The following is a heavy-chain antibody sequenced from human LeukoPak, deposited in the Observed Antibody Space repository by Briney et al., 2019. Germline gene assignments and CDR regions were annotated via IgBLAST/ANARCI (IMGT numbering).Heavy chain of an antibody. J-gene: IGHJ4*02. V-gene: IGHV3-9*01. D-gene: IGHD5-18*01. CDR2: LSWNSGSI. CDR3: AKDMDAAMVSVSFDY. Sequence: GRYLRLYSAASGFTFDDYAMLWVRQGPGKGLEWVSGLSWNSGSIGYADSVKGRFTIARDNAKNSLYLQMNSLRAEDTALYYCAKDMDAAMVSVSFDYWGQGTLVTVSS. CDR1: GFTFDDYA.